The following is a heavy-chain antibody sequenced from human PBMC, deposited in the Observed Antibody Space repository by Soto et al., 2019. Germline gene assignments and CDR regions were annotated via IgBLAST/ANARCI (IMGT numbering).Heavy chain of an antibody. V-gene: IGHV4-59*01. D-gene: IGHD2-15*01. CDR3: ALRSMAVVPEY. Sequence: QVQLQESGPGLVKPSETLSLTCAVSGDSISSYYCMWIRQPPGKGLESIGYLYYGRSANYNPSLKSRVTLSVDTSTNQCSLRLSSLTAADTAVYYCALRSMAVVPEYWGQGNLVTVSS. J-gene: IGHJ4*02. CDR2: LYYGRSA. CDR1: GDSISSYY.